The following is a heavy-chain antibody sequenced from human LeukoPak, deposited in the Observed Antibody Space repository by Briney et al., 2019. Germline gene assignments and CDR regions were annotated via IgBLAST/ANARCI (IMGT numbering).Heavy chain of an antibody. D-gene: IGHD3-22*01. CDR2: IYPDDSDT. Sequence: GESLRISCTGSGYSFTSYTSSWISWVRQMPGKGLEWMGIIYPDDSDTRYSPSFQGQVTISADKSVRTAYLQWSSLKASDTAMYYCARPNITSYYDSRGYDAFDVWGQGTMVTVSS. J-gene: IGHJ3*01. CDR3: ARPNITSYYDSRGYDAFDV. CDR1: GYSFTSYTSSW. V-gene: IGHV5-51*01.